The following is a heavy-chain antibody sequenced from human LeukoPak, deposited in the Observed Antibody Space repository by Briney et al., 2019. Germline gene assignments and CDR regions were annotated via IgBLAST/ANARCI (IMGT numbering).Heavy chain of an antibody. V-gene: IGHV2-5*01. J-gene: IGHJ4*02. CDR2: IYWNDDK. Sequence: SGPTMVNPTQTLTLTCTFSGFSLSTSGVGVGWIRQPPGKALEWLALIYWNDDKRYSPSLKSRLTITKDTSKNQVVLTMTNMDPVDTATYYCAHLSWYSYGQTGIYYFDYWGQGTLVTVSS. D-gene: IGHD5-18*01. CDR1: GFSLSTSGVG. CDR3: AHLSWYSYGQTGIYYFDY.